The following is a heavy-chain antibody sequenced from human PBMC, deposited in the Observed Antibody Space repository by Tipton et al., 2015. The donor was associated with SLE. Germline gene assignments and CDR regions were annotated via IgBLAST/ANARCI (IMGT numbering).Heavy chain of an antibody. Sequence: TLSLTCTVSDSISSYFWSWVRQPPGKGLEWIGYVYYSGNTKYSPSLKGRVTISLDTSKRHLSLKLRSVTAADTAIYYCALVADYRGDAFDIWGQGTKVTVSS. CDR1: DSISSYF. D-gene: IGHD2-8*02. J-gene: IGHJ3*02. CDR2: VYYSGNT. CDR3: ALVADYRGDAFDI. V-gene: IGHV4-59*01.